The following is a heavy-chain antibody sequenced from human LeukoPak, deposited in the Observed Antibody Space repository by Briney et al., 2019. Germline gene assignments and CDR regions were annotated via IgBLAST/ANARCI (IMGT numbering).Heavy chain of an antibody. D-gene: IGHD4-17*01. CDR3: ARRTTVTPYYFDS. V-gene: IGHV5-51*01. CDR1: GYSFTNYW. J-gene: IGHJ4*02. CDR2: IYPGDSDT. Sequence: GESLKISCKGSGYSFTNYWIGWVRQMPGKGLELMGIIYPGDSDTRYSPSFQGQVTISADKSISTAYLQWSSLKASDTAMYYCARRTTVTPYYFDSWGQGTLATVSS.